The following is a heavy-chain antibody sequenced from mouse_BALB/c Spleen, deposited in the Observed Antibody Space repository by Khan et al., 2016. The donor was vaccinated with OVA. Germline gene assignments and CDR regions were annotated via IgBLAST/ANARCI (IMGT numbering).Heavy chain of an antibody. V-gene: IGHV1-4*01. CDR2: INPSSDYT. CDR1: GYTFTSYT. J-gene: IGHJ3*01. CDR3: AKEGAYYRSDGWFAY. D-gene: IGHD2-14*01. Sequence: QIQLVQSGAELARPGASVKMSCKASGYTFTSYTMHWVKQRPGQGLEWIGYINPSSDYTNYNQKFKDKVTLTADKSSSTAYMQLSSLTSEDSAVYYCAKEGAYYRSDGWFAYWGQGTLVTVSA.